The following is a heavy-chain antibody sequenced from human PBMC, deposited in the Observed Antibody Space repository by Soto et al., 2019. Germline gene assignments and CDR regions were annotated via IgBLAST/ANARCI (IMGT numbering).Heavy chain of an antibody. CDR1: GGSIIDTIYY. CDR2: IQYSGST. V-gene: IGHV4-39*01. J-gene: IGHJ4*02. Sequence: SETLSLTCTVSGGSIIDTIYYSGWIRQPPGKGLEWIGSIQYSGSTHYNPSLKSRVTLSVDPSKSQFSLNLTSVTPADTSVYYCARHTRAVAATLAYWRPGTVVTACS. CDR3: ARHTRAVAATLAY. D-gene: IGHD6-19*01.